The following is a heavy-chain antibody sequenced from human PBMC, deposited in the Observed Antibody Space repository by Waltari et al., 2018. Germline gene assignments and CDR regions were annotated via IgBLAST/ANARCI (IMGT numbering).Heavy chain of an antibody. CDR3: AKDRLSDWGVGGPEAFEM. CDR2: MSGNSGNI. Sequence: EVHLVESGGGLVQPGRSLRLSCAAPLFNFGGCAMHWVRQAPGKGLEWVSGMSGNSGNIAYADSVRGRFTISRDNAKNSLYLQMNSLRREDTAIYYCAKDRLSDWGVGGPEAFEMWGKGTMVTVSS. CDR1: LFNFGGCA. J-gene: IGHJ3*02. D-gene: IGHD7-27*01. V-gene: IGHV3-9*01.